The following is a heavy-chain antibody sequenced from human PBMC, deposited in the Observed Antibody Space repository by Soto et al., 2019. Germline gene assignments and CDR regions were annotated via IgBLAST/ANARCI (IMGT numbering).Heavy chain of an antibody. CDR2: INGTGGST. V-gene: IGHV3-23*01. CDR3: AKDSGRYSTSGDDMDV. J-gene: IGHJ6*03. CDR1: GFTFTQYA. Sequence: EAQLLESGGGLVHPGGSLRISCAASGFTFTQYAMTWVRQAPGTGLQWVSAINGTGGSTYYVDSVKCRFTVSRDNSKNKFNKQMNSLRLEDTALYYCAKDSGRYSTSGDDMDVWGKGSTVTVT. D-gene: IGHD6-19*01.